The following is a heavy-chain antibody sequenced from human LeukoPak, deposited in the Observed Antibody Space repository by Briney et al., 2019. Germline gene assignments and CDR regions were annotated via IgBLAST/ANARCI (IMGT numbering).Heavy chain of an antibody. D-gene: IGHD3-22*01. CDR2: MNPNSGNT. J-gene: IGHJ4*02. CDR3: ASKYDYYDSPFDY. Sequence: ASVKVSCKASGYTFTSYDINWVRQATGQGLEWMGWMNPNSGNTGYAQKFQGRVTITRNTSISTAYMELSSLRSEDTAVYYCASKYDYYDSPFDYWGQGTLVTVSS. CDR1: GYTFTSYD. V-gene: IGHV1-8*03.